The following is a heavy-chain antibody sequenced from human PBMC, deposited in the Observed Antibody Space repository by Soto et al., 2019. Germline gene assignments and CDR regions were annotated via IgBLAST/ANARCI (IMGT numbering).Heavy chain of an antibody. CDR1: GRTISTSY. Sequence: ASDTLSDTYIFSGRTISTSYWSGIRQPPGKGLEWIGYMYNTGSTVYNPSFKSRVTISVDTSKNQFSLKLNSVTAADTAVYYCARDLWGYCGTDCYPLDVWGQGTTVT. CDR3: ARDLWGYCGTDCYPLDV. J-gene: IGHJ6*02. V-gene: IGHV4-59*01. CDR2: MYNTGST. D-gene: IGHD2-21*02.